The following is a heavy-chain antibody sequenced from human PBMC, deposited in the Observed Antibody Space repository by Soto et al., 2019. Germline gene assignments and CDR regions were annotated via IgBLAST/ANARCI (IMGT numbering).Heavy chain of an antibody. CDR1: GFTFSSYE. CDR3: ARDVWGYYDSSGPPNDYYYGMDV. J-gene: IGHJ6*02. D-gene: IGHD3-22*01. V-gene: IGHV3-48*03. CDR2: ISSSGSTI. Sequence: GSLRLSCAASGFTFSSYEMNWVRQGPGKGLEWVSYISSSGSTIYYADSVKGRFTISRDNAKNSLYLQMNSLRAEDTAVYYCARDVWGYYDSSGPPNDYYYGMDVWGQGTTVTVSS.